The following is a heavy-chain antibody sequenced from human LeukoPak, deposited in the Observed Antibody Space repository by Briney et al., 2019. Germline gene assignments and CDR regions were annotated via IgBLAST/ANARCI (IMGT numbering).Heavy chain of an antibody. J-gene: IGHJ4*02. Sequence: PSETLSLTCAVYGGSFSGYYWSWIRQPPGKGLEWIGEINHSGSTNYNPSLKSRVTISVDTSKNQFSLKLSSVTAADTAVYYCARSAGYYYDSSGYDYWGQGTLVTVSS. CDR3: ARSAGYYYDSSGYDY. V-gene: IGHV4-34*01. D-gene: IGHD3-22*01. CDR2: INHSGST. CDR1: GGSFSGYY.